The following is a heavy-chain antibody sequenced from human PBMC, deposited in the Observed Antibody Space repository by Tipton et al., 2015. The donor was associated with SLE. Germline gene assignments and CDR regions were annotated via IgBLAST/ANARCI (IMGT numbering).Heavy chain of an antibody. CDR2: ISGSGGST. CDR1: GFTFSSYS. Sequence: SLRLSCAASGFTFSSYSMNWVRQAPGKGLEWVSAISGSGGSTYYADSVKGRFTISRDNSKNTLYLQMNSLRAEDTAVYYCAKDLSSSSAIAVVGVFDYWGQGTLVTVSS. D-gene: IGHD6-19*01. CDR3: AKDLSSSSAIAVVGVFDY. J-gene: IGHJ4*02. V-gene: IGHV3-23*01.